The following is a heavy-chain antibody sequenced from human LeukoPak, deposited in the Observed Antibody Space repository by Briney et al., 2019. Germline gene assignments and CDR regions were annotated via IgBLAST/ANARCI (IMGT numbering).Heavy chain of an antibody. J-gene: IGHJ4*02. CDR3: ARDGPQGGFDY. V-gene: IGHV3-7*01. CDR2: TKQDGSEK. D-gene: IGHD3-16*01. Sequence: GGSLRLSCAVSGFNFSSYWMSWVRQAPGKGLEWVANTKQDGSEKNYVDSVKGRFTISRDNAKNSLYLQMNSLRAEDTAVYYCARDGPQGGFDYWGQGTLVTVSS. CDR1: GFNFSSYW.